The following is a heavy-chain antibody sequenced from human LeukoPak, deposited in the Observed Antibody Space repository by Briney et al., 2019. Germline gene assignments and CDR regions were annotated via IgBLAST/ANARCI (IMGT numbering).Heavy chain of an antibody. Sequence: GGSLRLSCAASGFTFSSSWMSWVRQAPGKGLEWVATIKEDGSDKYYVDSVKGRFTISRDNAKNSLSLQINSLRAGDTAVYYCARYGNLGYWGQGTLVTVSS. D-gene: IGHD1-26*01. CDR1: GFTFSSSW. J-gene: IGHJ4*02. CDR3: ARYGNLGY. V-gene: IGHV3-7*01. CDR2: IKEDGSDK.